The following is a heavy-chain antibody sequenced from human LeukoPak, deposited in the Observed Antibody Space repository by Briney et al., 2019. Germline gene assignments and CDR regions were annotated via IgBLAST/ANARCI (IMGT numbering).Heavy chain of an antibody. D-gene: IGHD2-2*02. CDR2: ISAYNGNT. Sequence: ASVKVSCKASGYTFTSYGISWVRQAPGQGLEWMGWISAYNGNTNYAQKLQGRVTMTTDTSTSTAYMELRSLRSDDTAVYYCAGDAHDIVVVPAAILDRIISGYYYYGMDVWGQGTTVTVSS. J-gene: IGHJ6*02. CDR3: AGDAHDIVVVPAAILDRIISGYYYYGMDV. CDR1: GYTFTSYG. V-gene: IGHV1-18*01.